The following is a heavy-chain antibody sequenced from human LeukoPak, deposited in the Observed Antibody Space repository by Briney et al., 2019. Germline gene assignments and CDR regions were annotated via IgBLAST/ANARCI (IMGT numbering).Heavy chain of an antibody. CDR3: ARNYPAGWYFDL. D-gene: IGHD1-7*01. V-gene: IGHV1-69*04. Sequence: SVKVSCKASGGTFSSYAISWVRQAPGQGLEWMGRIIPILGIANYAQKFQGRATITADKSTSTAYMELSSPRSEDTAVYYCARNYPAGWYFDLWGRGTLVTVSS. CDR2: IIPILGIA. J-gene: IGHJ2*01. CDR1: GGTFSSYA.